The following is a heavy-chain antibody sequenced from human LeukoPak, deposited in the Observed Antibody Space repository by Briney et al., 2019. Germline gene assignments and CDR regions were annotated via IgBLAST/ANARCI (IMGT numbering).Heavy chain of an antibody. V-gene: IGHV1-69*05. J-gene: IGHJ3*02. Sequence: SVKVSCKASGYTFTGYYMHWVRQAPGQGLEWMGGIIPIFGTANYAQKFQGRVTITTDESTSTAYMELSSLRSEDTAVYYCARVVYSSGFHAFDIWGQGTMVTVSS. CDR2: IIPIFGTA. CDR1: GYTFTGYY. D-gene: IGHD6-19*01. CDR3: ARVVYSSGFHAFDI.